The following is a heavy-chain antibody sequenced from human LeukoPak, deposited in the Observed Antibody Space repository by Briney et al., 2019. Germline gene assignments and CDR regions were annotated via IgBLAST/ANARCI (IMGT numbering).Heavy chain of an antibody. J-gene: IGHJ5*02. Sequence: PGGSLRLSCAASGFTFSTYAVDWVRQAPGKGLEWVSTISGSGDSTYYADSVKGRFTISRDNSKDTLYLQMSSVRVDDTAVYYCAKLDSGSYPWGQGTLVTVSS. CDR1: GFTFSTYA. V-gene: IGHV3-23*01. D-gene: IGHD1-26*01. CDR3: AKLDSGSYP. CDR2: ISGSGDST.